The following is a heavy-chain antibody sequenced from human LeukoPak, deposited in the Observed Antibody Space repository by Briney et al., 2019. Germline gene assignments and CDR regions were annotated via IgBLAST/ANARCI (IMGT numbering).Heavy chain of an antibody. V-gene: IGHV4-59*01. CDR2: IYYSGST. CDR1: GGSISSYY. J-gene: IGHJ6*02. CDR3: ARDRSPEGYYDSSHWDYYHGMDV. D-gene: IGHD3-22*01. Sequence: PSETLSLTCTVSGGSISSYYWSWIRQPPGKGLEWIGYIYYSGSTNYNPSLKSRVTISVDTSKNQFSLNLSSVTAADTAMYYCARDRSPEGYYDSSHWDYYHGMDVWGQGTTVTVSS.